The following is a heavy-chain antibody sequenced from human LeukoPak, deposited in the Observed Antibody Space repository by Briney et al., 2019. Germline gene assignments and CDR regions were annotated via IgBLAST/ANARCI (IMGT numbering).Heavy chain of an antibody. CDR3: ARGIVTVTTKSDAFDI. V-gene: IGHV1-8*01. D-gene: IGHD4-17*01. CDR1: GYTFTNYD. J-gene: IGHJ3*02. CDR2: MNPNSGNT. Sequence: ASVKVSCKASGYTFTNYDINWVRQATGQGLEWMGWMNPNSGNTGYAQKFQGRVTMTRNTSISTAYMELSSLRSEDTAVYYCARGIVTVTTKSDAFDIWGQGTMVTISS.